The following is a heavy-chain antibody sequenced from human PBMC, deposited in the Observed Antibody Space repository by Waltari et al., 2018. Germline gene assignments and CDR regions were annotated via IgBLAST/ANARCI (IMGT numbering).Heavy chain of an antibody. Sequence: EVQLLESGGGLVQPGGSLRLSCAASGFTFSSYAMSWVRQAPGKGLEWVSVIYSGGSTYYADSVQGRFTISRDNSKNTLYLQMNSLRAEDTAVYYCAKDPYDGGITIFGVVSPNFDYWGQGTLVTVSS. V-gene: IGHV3-23*03. CDR3: AKDPYDGGITIFGVVSPNFDY. CDR2: IYSGGST. CDR1: GFTFSSYA. D-gene: IGHD3-3*01. J-gene: IGHJ4*02.